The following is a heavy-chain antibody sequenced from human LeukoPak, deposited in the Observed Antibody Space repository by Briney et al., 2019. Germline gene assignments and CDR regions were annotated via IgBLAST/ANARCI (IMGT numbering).Heavy chain of an antibody. V-gene: IGHV4-59*01. J-gene: IGHJ6*03. CDR3: ARGGDYYDSSGYLLRYYYYYMDV. D-gene: IGHD3-22*01. Sequence: PSETLSLTCTVSGASISSYYWSWIRQSPGKGLEWIGYLYYSGNTNYNPSLKSRVTISLDTSKNEFSLKLSSVTAADTAVYYCARGGDYYDSSGYLLRYYYYYMDVWGRGTTVTVSS. CDR1: GASISSYY. CDR2: LYYSGNT.